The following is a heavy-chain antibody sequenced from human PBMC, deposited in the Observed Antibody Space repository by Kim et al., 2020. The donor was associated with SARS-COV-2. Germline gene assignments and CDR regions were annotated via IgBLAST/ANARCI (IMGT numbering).Heavy chain of an antibody. CDR2: IYYSGST. CDR1: GGSSSRYY. J-gene: IGHJ4*02. V-gene: IGHV4-59*08. Sequence: VTFSLTGTVSGGSSSRYYWCWFRPPPGKGLEWIGYIYYSGSTNYNPSLKSRVTISVDTSKNQFSLKLSSVTAADTAVYYCARGIAVAGRPFDYWGQGTLVTVSS. CDR3: ARGIAVAGRPFDY. D-gene: IGHD6-19*01.